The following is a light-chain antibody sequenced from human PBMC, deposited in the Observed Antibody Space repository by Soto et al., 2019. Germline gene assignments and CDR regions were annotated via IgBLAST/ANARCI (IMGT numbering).Light chain of an antibody. Sequence: QSALTQPASVSGSPGQSITISCTGTSSDVGGYSYVSWYQQHPGKAPKLMIYEVSHRPSGVSNRFSGSKSGNTASLTISGLQAEDEADYYCSSYTSSSTRVFGTGTKLTVL. J-gene: IGLJ1*01. CDR1: SSDVGGYSY. CDR2: EVS. CDR3: SSYTSSSTRV. V-gene: IGLV2-14*01.